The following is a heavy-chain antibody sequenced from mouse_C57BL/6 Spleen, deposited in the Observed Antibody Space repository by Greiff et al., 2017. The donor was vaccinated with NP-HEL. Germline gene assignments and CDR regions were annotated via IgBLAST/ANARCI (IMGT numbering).Heavy chain of an antibody. V-gene: IGHV1-81*01. CDR2: IYPRSGNT. CDR1: GYTFTSYG. D-gene: IGHD1-1*01. CDR3: ASRITTVVAPY. Sequence: VKLVESGAELARPGASVKLSCKASGYTFTSYGISWVKQRTGQGLEWIGEIYPRSGNTYYNEKFKGKATLTADKSSSTAYMELRSLTSEDSAVYFCASRITTVVAPYWGQGTTLTVSS. J-gene: IGHJ2*01.